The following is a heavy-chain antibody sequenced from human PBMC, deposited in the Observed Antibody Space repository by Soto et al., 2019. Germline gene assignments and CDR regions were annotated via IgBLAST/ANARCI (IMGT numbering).Heavy chain of an antibody. CDR1: GFTFSSYS. V-gene: IGHV3-21*01. Sequence: GSLRLSCAASGFTFSSYSMNWVRQAPGKGLEWVSSISSSYIYYADSVKGRFTISRDNAKNSLYLQMNSLRAEDTAVYYCAREEYYDSAAFLDYWGQGTLVTVSS. J-gene: IGHJ4*02. D-gene: IGHD3-22*01. CDR2: ISSSYI. CDR3: AREEYYDSAAFLDY.